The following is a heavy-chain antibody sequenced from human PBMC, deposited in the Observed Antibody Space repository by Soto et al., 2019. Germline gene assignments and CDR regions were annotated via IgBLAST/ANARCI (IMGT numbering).Heavy chain of an antibody. CDR1: GGSFSGYY. CDR2: INHSGST. D-gene: IGHD2-15*01. Sequence: SETLSLTCAVYGGSFSGYYWSWIRQPPGKGLEWIGEINHSGSTNYNPSLKSPVTISVDTSKNQSSLKLSSVTAADTAVYYCARVMGCSGGSCYAIGVIDPWGQGTLVTVSS. CDR3: ARVMGCSGGSCYAIGVIDP. J-gene: IGHJ5*02. V-gene: IGHV4-34*01.